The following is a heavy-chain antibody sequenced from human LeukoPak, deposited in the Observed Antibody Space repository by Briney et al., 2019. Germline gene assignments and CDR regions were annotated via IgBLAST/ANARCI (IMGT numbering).Heavy chain of an antibody. J-gene: IGHJ4*02. V-gene: IGHV3-33*01. Sequence: GGALRLSCAASGFTFSSYVMHRLRQAPGKGLQWVAVIWYDGSNKYYADSVKGRFTISTDNSKNTLYLPMNSLRAEDTAVYYCARWETDYWGQGTLVTVSS. CDR3: ARWETDY. D-gene: IGHD1-26*01. CDR2: IWYDGSNK. CDR1: GFTFSSYV.